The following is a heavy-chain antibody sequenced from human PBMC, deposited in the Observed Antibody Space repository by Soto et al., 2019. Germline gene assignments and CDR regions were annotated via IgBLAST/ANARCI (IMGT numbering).Heavy chain of an antibody. D-gene: IGHD2-15*01. CDR2: IYYSGST. J-gene: IGHJ3*02. Sequence: SETLSLTCTVSGGSISSYYWSWIRQPPGKGLEWIGYIYYSGSTNYNPSLKSRVTISVDTSKNQFSLKLSSVTAADMAVYYCASKLGYCSGGSCPGTFDIWGQGTMVTVSS. CDR3: ASKLGYCSGGSCPGTFDI. V-gene: IGHV4-59*01. CDR1: GGSISSYY.